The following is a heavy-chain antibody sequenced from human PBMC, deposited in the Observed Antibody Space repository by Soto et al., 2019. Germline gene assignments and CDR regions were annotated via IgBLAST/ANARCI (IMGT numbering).Heavy chain of an antibody. J-gene: IGHJ5*02. D-gene: IGHD3-10*01. V-gene: IGHV5-51*01. CDR3: ARGYFDSGHGYDL. CDR1: GYSFTSYW. Sequence: GESLKISCKASGYSFTSYWIGWVRQMPGEGLEWMGIIYPGDSDTKYSPSFQGQVTISVDNSISTAYLQWTTLKTTDTAIYFCARGYFDSGHGYDLWGQGTLVTVSS. CDR2: IYPGDSDT.